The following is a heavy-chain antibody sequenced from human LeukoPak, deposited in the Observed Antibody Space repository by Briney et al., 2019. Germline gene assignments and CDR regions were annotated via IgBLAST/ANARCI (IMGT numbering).Heavy chain of an antibody. J-gene: IGHJ4*02. V-gene: IGHV1-46*01. CDR2: INPSGGST. D-gene: IGHD3-16*02. CDR3: ARDKDMITFGGVIVRGYFDY. CDR1: GYTFTSYY. Sequence: ASVKVSCKASGYTFTSYYMHWVRQAPGQGLEWMGIINPSGGSTSYAQKFQGRVTMTGDTSTSTVYMELSSLRSEDTAVYYCARDKDMITFGGVIVRGYFDYWGQGTLVTVSS.